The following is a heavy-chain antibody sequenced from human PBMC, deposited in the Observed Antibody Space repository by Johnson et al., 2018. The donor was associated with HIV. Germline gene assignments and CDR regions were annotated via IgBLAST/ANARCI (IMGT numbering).Heavy chain of an antibody. V-gene: IGHV3-30-3*02. CDR3: AKSPGKDNGGNSGGIDF. D-gene: IGHD4-23*01. J-gene: IGHJ3*01. CDR2: ISYDGSNK. CDR1: GFTFSSYA. Sequence: QVQLVESGGGVVQPGRSLRLSCAASGFTFSSYAMHWVRQAPGKGLEWVAVISYDGSNKYYADSVKGRFNISRDNSKNTLYPQMNSLRVEDTATYYCAKSPGKDNGGNSGGIDFWGQWTRVTVSS.